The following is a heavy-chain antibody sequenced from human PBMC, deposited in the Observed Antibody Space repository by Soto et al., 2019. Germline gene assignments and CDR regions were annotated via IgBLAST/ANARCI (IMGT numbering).Heavy chain of an antibody. CDR3: TTDTHPYYDFWSESFAY. V-gene: IGHV3-15*01. Sequence: GGSLRLSCAASGFTFSNAWMSWVRQAPGKGLEWVGRIKSKTDGGTTDYAAPVKGRFTISRDDSKNTLYLQMNSLKTEDTAVYYCTTDTHPYYDFWSESFAYSGQGTLVTVSS. CDR2: IKSKTDGGTT. J-gene: IGHJ4*02. CDR1: GFTFSNAW. D-gene: IGHD3-3*01.